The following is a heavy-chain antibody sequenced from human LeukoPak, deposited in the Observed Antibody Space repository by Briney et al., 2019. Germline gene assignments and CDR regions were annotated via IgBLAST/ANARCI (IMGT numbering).Heavy chain of an antibody. CDR3: ARGAAMDGPYNWFDP. J-gene: IGHJ5*02. V-gene: IGHV3-48*01. Sequence: GGSLRLSCAASGFTFSSYSMNWVRQAPGKGLEWVSYISTSSTTIYYADSVNGRFTISRDNAKNSVDLQMNSLRAEDTAVYYCARGAAMDGPYNWFDPWGQGTLVTVSS. D-gene: IGHD2-8*01. CDR1: GFTFSSYS. CDR2: ISTSSTTI.